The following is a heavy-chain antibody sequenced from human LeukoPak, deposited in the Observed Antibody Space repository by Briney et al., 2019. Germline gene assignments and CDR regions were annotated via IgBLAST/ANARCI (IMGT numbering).Heavy chain of an antibody. Sequence: AVKVSCKASGGTFSSYAISWVRQAPGQGLEWMGGIIPIVGTANYAQKFQGRVTITAGESTSTAYMELSSLRSEDTAVYYCAATSYGHYWGQGTLVPVSS. CDR3: AATSYGHY. V-gene: IGHV1-69*13. CDR1: GGTFSSYA. D-gene: IGHD1-26*01. CDR2: IIPIVGTA. J-gene: IGHJ4*02.